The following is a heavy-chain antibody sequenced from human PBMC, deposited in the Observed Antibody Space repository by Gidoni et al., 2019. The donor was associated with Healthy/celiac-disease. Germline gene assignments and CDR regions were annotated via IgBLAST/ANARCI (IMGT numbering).Heavy chain of an antibody. V-gene: IGHV3-7*03. CDR1: GFTFSSYW. J-gene: IGHJ4*02. D-gene: IGHD3-22*01. CDR3: ARDSYYYDSSGYYGIDY. CDR2: IKQDGSEK. Sequence: EVQLVESGGGLVQPGGSLRPSCAASGFTFSSYWMSWVRQAPGKGLEWVANIKQDGSEKYYVDSVKGRFTISRDNAKNSLYLQMNSLRAEDTAVYYCARDSYYYDSSGYYGIDYWGQGTLVTVSS.